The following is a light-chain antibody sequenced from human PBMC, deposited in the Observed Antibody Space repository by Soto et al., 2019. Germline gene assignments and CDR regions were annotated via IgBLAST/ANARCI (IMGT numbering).Light chain of an antibody. J-gene: IGKJ2*01. CDR1: QSIDTH. CDR2: VAS. CDR3: QQSYTYVRT. Sequence: DIQMTQSPSSLSASVGDRVTITCRASQSIDTHLVWYQQKPATAPKILLYVASSLESGVPSRFSGRGFGTDFTLTINNLQPEDFATYYCQQSYTYVRTFGQGTKVQIK. V-gene: IGKV1-39*01.